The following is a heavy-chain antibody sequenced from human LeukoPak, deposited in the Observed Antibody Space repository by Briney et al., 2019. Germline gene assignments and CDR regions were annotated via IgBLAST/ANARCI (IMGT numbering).Heavy chain of an antibody. CDR1: GGSISSSSYY. V-gene: IGHV4-39*07. CDR2: IYYSGST. J-gene: IGHJ4*02. CDR3: ARGQIRDRPRITMVRGVIIQEFDY. D-gene: IGHD3-10*01. Sequence: SETLSLTCTVSGGSISSSSYYWGWIRQPPGKGLEWIGSIYYSGSTYYNPSLKSRVTISVDTSKNQFSLKLSSVTAADTAVYYCARGQIRDRPRITMVRGVIIQEFDYWGQGTLVTVSS.